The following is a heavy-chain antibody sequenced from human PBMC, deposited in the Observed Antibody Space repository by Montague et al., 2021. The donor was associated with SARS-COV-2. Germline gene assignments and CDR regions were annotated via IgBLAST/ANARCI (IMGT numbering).Heavy chain of an antibody. D-gene: IGHD3-3*01. CDR3: ARGIMEYYDFWSGYYPGYYYYYGMDV. J-gene: IGHJ6*02. Sequence: SLRLSCAASGFTFSSYAMHWVRQAPGKGLEWVAVISYDGSNKYYADSVKGRFTISRDNSKNPLYLQMNSLRAEDTAVYYCARGIMEYYDFWSGYYPGYYYYYGMDVWGQGTTVTVSS. V-gene: IGHV3-30*04. CDR1: GFTFSSYA. CDR2: ISYDGSNK.